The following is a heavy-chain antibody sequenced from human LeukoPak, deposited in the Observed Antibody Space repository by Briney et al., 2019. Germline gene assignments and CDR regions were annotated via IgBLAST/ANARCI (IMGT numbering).Heavy chain of an antibody. J-gene: IGHJ3*02. CDR3: AKAWWSTSSGGDCI. CDR1: GFTLSNSA. D-gene: IGHD6-6*01. Sequence: GGSLRLSCAASGFTLSNSAMSWVRQAPGKGLEWVSGFSGPGKTYYADSVKGRFTISRDTSKSTLYLQINSLRAEDTAVYYCAKAWWSTSSGGDCIWGQGTMVTVSS. CDR2: FSGPGKT. V-gene: IGHV3-23*01.